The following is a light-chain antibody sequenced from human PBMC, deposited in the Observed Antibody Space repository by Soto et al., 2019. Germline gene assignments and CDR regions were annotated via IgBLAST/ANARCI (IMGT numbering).Light chain of an antibody. CDR1: QSISSF. CDR2: GAS. V-gene: IGKV3-11*01. CDR3: QQHFNGPIT. J-gene: IGKJ5*01. Sequence: EIVLTQSPATLSLSPGERATLSCRASQSISSFLAWYQQKPGQAPRLLIYGASNRATGIPARFSGSGSGTDFTLTISSLDPEDFAVYYCQQHFNGPITFGQGTRLEIK.